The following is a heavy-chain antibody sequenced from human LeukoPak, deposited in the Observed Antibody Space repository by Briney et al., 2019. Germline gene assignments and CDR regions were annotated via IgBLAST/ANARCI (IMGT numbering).Heavy chain of an antibody. CDR1: GFIFNSYE. CDR3: VGRSY. Sequence: GRSLRLSCASSGFIFNSYEMNWDRQAPTKGLERVSYISTTGRSIYYAKSVKGRFTISRDNAKNSLYLQMNSLSAEDTAVYYCVGRSYWGQGTLVTCSS. CDR2: ISTTGRSI. J-gene: IGHJ4*02. V-gene: IGHV3-48*03.